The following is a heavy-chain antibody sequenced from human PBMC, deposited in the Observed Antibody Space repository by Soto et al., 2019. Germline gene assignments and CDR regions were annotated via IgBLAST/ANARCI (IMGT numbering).Heavy chain of an antibody. D-gene: IGHD1-26*01. J-gene: IGHJ6*02. CDR1: GFTFSSYG. CDR2: IWYDGSNK. V-gene: IGHV3-33*01. Sequence: QVQLVESGGGVVQPGRSLRLSCAASGFTFSSYGMHWVRQAPGKGLEWVAVIWYDGSNKYYADSVKGRFTISRDNSKNALYLQMNSLRAEDTAVYYCARGVGATIGYYYGMDVWGQWPTVTVSS. CDR3: ARGVGATIGYYYGMDV.